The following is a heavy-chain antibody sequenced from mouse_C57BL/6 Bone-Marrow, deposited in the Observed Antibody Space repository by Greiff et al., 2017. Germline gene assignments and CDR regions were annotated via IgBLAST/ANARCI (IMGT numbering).Heavy chain of an antibody. Sequence: EVQLVESGPGLVKPSQSLSLTCSVTGYSITSGYYWNWIRQFPGNKLEWMGYISYDGSNNYNPSLTNSISITRDTSKNQFFLKWNAVTTEDTVKYYGTNDYSNYGGVFDYWGQGTTLTVSS. D-gene: IGHD2-5*01. V-gene: IGHV3-6*01. CDR3: TNDYSNYGGVFDY. CDR2: ISYDGSN. J-gene: IGHJ2*01. CDR1: GYSITSGYY.